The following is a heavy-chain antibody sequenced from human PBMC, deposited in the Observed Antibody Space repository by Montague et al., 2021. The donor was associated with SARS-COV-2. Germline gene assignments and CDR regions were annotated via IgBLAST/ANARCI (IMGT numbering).Heavy chain of an antibody. CDR1: GASSRTSY. V-gene: IGHV4-59*01. CDR2: VYYTEGT. J-gene: IGHJ3*02. D-gene: IGHD6-13*01. Sequence: SETLSLTCAVSGASSRTSYRTWIRPAHGKGLESVGYVYYTEGTNYNPSLRGRATISQDASEPQFSLNIHSLTAAVPAIYYCARSVAAADPGSFGIWGQGTIATVSS. CDR3: ARSVAAADPGSFGI.